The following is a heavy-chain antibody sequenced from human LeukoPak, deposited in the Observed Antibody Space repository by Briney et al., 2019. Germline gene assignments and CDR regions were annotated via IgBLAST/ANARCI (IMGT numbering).Heavy chain of an antibody. CDR1: GGSISSYH. Sequence: SETLSLTCTVSGGSISSYHWSWIRQPAEKGLEWIGSLFYSENTNYNPSLKSRVTISLDTSKNQVSLKLSSVTAADTAVYYCARGSSPFDYGGQGTLVTVSS. V-gene: IGHV4-59*08. CDR3: ARGSSPFDY. CDR2: LFYSENT. J-gene: IGHJ4*02.